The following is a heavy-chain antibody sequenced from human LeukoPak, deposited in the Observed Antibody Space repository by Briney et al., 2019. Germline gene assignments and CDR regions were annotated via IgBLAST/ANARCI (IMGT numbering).Heavy chain of an antibody. J-gene: IGHJ4*02. D-gene: IGHD1-26*01. CDR1: GYTFTSYY. V-gene: IGHV1-8*02. CDR2: MNPNSGNT. Sequence: ASVKVSCKASGYTFTSYYMHWVRQAPGQGLEWMGWMNPNSGNTGYAQKFQGRVTMTRNTSISTAYMELSSLRSEDTAVYYCARGRESYGYYFDYWGQGTLVTVSS. CDR3: ARGRESYGYYFDY.